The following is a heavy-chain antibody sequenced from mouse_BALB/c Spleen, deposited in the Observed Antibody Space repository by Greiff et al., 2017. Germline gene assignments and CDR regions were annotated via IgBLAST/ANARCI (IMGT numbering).Heavy chain of an antibody. D-gene: IGHD1-1*01. J-gene: IGHJ3*01. CDR1: GYTFTSYW. CDR2: INPSTGYT. V-gene: IGHV1-7*01. CDR3: ARTVGFAY. Sequence: QVHVKQSGAELAKPGASVKMSCKASGYTFTSYWMHWVKQRPGQGLEWIGYINPSTGYTEYNQKFKDKATLTADKSSSTAYMQLSSLTSEDSAVYYCARTVGFAYWGQGTLVTVSA.